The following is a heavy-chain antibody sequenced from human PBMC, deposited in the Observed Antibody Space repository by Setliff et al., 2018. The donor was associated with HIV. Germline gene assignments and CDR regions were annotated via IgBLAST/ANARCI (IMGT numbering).Heavy chain of an antibody. CDR2: IFPSGTT. Sequence: SETLSLPCTVSADSMRNYYWSWLRQPAGKGLEWIGRIFPSGTTDYNPSLKSRVTMSIDTSKDQFSLNLTSVTAADTAAYFCARDRSNYGSGSSAYNWFDPWGQGNQVTVS. D-gene: IGHD3-10*01. J-gene: IGHJ5*02. CDR1: ADSMRNYY. V-gene: IGHV4-4*07. CDR3: ARDRSNYGSGSSAYNWFDP.